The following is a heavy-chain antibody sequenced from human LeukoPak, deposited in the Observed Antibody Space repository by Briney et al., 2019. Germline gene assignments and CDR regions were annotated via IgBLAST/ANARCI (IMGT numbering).Heavy chain of an antibody. D-gene: IGHD2-21*02. Sequence: GGSLRLSCAASGFTFSSYAMSWVRQAPGKGLEWVSAISGSGGSTYYAGSVKGRFTISRDNSKNTLYLQMNSLRAEDTAVYYCAKPAWAIVVVTHIDYWGQGTLVTVSS. V-gene: IGHV3-23*01. CDR1: GFTFSSYA. CDR2: ISGSGGST. CDR3: AKPAWAIVVVTHIDY. J-gene: IGHJ4*02.